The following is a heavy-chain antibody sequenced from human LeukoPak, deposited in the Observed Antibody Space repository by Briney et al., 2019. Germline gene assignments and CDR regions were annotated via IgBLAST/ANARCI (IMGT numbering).Heavy chain of an antibody. J-gene: IGHJ5*02. D-gene: IGHD5-24*01. Sequence: PGGSLRLSRVASGFNFGNFAVTWVRQAPGKGLEWVSGMIGTGDTYYADSVKGRFTMFRDYSRTTLYLQMNNLIFEDTAIYYCAKDMHYNDGRWEFDPWGQGTLVTVSS. V-gene: IGHV3-23*01. CDR2: MIGTGDT. CDR3: AKDMHYNDGRWEFDP. CDR1: GFNFGNFA.